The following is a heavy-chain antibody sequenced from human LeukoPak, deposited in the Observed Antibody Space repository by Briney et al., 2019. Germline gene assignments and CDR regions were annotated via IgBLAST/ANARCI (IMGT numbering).Heavy chain of an antibody. CDR3: AKEVAYGDYILGWYFDL. D-gene: IGHD4-17*01. J-gene: IGHJ2*01. V-gene: IGHV3-23*01. Sequence: PGGSLRLSCAASGFTFSSYAMSWVRQAPGKGLEWVSAISGSGGSTYYADSVKGRFTISRDNSKNTLYLQMNSLRAEDTAVYYCAKEVAYGDYILGWYFDLWGRGTLVTVSS. CDR2: ISGSGGST. CDR1: GFTFSSYA.